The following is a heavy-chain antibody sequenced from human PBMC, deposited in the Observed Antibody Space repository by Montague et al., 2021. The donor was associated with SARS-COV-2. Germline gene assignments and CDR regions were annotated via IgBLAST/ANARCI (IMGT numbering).Heavy chain of an antibody. D-gene: IGHD3-3*01. CDR1: GFTFSGYW. V-gene: IGHV3-74*01. CDR3: ARGEWLLSLFYYYYMDV. J-gene: IGHJ6*03. CDR2: INSDGSST. Sequence: SLRLSCAASGFTFSGYWMHWVRQAPGKGLVWVPRINSDGSSTSYADSVKGRFTISRDNAKNTLYPQMNSLRAEDTAVYYCARGEWLLSLFYYYYMDVWGKGTTVTVSS.